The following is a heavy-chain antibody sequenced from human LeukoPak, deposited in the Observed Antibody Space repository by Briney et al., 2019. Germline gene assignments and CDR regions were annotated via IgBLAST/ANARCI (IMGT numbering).Heavy chain of an antibody. CDR2: IYYSGST. Sequence: SETLSLTRTVSGGSISSSSYYWGWIRQPPGKGLEWIGSIYYSGSTYYNPSLKSRVTISVDTSKNQFSLKLSSVTAADTAVYYCARLYGSGSYYLGYYYYMDVWGKGTTVTVSS. J-gene: IGHJ6*03. CDR1: GGSISSSSYY. V-gene: IGHV4-39*01. D-gene: IGHD3-10*01. CDR3: ARLYGSGSYYLGYYYYMDV.